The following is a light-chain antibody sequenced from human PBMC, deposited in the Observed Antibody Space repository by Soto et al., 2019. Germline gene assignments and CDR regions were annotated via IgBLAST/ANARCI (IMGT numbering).Light chain of an antibody. V-gene: IGLV2-14*01. CDR1: SSDVGGYNY. J-gene: IGLJ2*01. CDR2: DVS. Sequence: QSVLTLPASVSGSPGQSITIACTGTSSDVGGYNYVSWYQQHPGKAPKLMIYDVSNRPSGVSNRFSGSKSGNTASLTISGLQAEDEADYYCSSYTSNSTPLFGGGTKLTVL. CDR3: SSYTSNSTPL.